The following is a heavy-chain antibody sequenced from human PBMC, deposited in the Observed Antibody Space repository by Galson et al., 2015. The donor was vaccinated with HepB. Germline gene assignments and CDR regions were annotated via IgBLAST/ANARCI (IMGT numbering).Heavy chain of an antibody. D-gene: IGHD3-10*01. J-gene: IGHJ5*02. CDR3: ARAAGWFDP. CDR2: ISNDGNTI. V-gene: IGHV3-11*01. Sequence: SLRLSCAAPGFSFIDYYMSWVRQAPGKGLEWVSYISNDGNTIKYADSVKGRFTISRDNKKNSVSLQMNSLRVEDTAIYYCARAAGWFDPWGQGTLVTVSS. CDR1: GFSFIDYY.